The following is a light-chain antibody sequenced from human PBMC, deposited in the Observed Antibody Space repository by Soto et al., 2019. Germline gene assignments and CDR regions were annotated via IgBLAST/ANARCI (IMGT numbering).Light chain of an antibody. CDR1: SSDIGDYNY. CDR3: SSYGGRDNLV. J-gene: IGLJ2*01. CDR2: EVS. Sequence: QSALTQPPSASGSPGQSVTISCTGTSSDIGDYNYISWYQQHPGKVPKLMIYEVSKRPSGVPDRFSGSKSVNTASLTVSGLQAEDEADYCCSSYGGRDNLVFGGGTKLTVL. V-gene: IGLV2-8*01.